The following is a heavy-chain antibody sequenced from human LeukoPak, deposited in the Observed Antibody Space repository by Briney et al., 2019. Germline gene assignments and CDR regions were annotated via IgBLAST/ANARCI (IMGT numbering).Heavy chain of an antibody. CDR1: GFTFSSYA. CDR2: ISYDGSNK. CDR3: ARDQGDTLDY. V-gene: IGHV3-30-3*01. Sequence: AGGSLRLSCAASGFTFSSYAMHWVRQAPGKGLEWVAVISYDGSNKYYADSVKGRFTISRDNSKNTLYLQMNSLRAEDTAVYYCARDQGDTLDYWGQGTLVTVSS. D-gene: IGHD5-18*01. J-gene: IGHJ4*02.